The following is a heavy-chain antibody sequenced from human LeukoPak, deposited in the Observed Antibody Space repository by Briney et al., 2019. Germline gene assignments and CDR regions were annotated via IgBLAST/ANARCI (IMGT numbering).Heavy chain of an antibody. Sequence: GGSLRLSCAASGFTFSSYWMSWVRQAPGKGLEWVANIKQDGSEKYYVDSVKGRFTISRDNAKNSLYLQMNSLRAVDTAVYYCARDYRGYRAPYYFDYWGQGTLVTVSS. V-gene: IGHV3-7*01. D-gene: IGHD2-15*01. CDR3: ARDYRGYRAPYYFDY. CDR2: IKQDGSEK. J-gene: IGHJ4*02. CDR1: GFTFSSYW.